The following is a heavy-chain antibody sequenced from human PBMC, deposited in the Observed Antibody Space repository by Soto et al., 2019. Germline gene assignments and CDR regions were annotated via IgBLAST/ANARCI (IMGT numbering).Heavy chain of an antibody. J-gene: IGHJ4*02. CDR2: TSYDGSNK. V-gene: IGHV3-30*03. D-gene: IGHD3-16*01. Sequence: QVQLVESGGGVVRPGKSLTVSCTGSGFVFGGYGIHWVRQTPGKGLEWLAMTSYDGSNKYFADSVKGRFTISRDNSKNTVYLKMDNLGLEDTAVYYWAGGGDVFDYWGRGTLVTVSS. CDR3: AGGGDVFDY. CDR1: GFVFGGYG.